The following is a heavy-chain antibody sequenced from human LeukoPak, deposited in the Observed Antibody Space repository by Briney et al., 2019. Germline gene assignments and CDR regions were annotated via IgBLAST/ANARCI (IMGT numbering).Heavy chain of an antibody. Sequence: ASVKVSCKASGYTITGYYMHWVRQAPGQGLEWMGRINPNSGGTNYAQKFQGRVTMTRDTSISTAYMELSRLRSDDTAVYYCARVMGTGDPWVFDYWGQGTLVTVSS. CDR1: GYTITGYY. CDR2: INPNSGGT. CDR3: ARVMGTGDPWVFDY. V-gene: IGHV1-2*06. J-gene: IGHJ4*02. D-gene: IGHD7-27*01.